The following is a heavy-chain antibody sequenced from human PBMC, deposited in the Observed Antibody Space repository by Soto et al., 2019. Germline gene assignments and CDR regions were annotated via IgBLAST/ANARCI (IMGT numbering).Heavy chain of an antibody. D-gene: IGHD5-18*01. J-gene: IGHJ4*02. CDR1: GGTFYTYT. CDR2: ITPVYPTT. Sequence: SVKVSCKASGGTFYTYTFSWVRQAPGQGLEWMGSITPVYPTTNYAEKFQGRLTVTTDGSTNTAYMELNSLTSEDTAVYYCARIPRYSFPTSDDLDSWGQGTLFTVSS. V-gene: IGHV1-69*05. CDR3: ARIPRYSFPTSDDLDS.